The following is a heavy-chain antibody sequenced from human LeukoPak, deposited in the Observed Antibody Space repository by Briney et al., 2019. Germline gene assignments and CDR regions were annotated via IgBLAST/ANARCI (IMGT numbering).Heavy chain of an antibody. J-gene: IGHJ4*02. CDR1: EFSVGSNY. CDR2: IYSGGST. CDR3: ARVVKYSSGRLTDLLPYYFDS. Sequence: GGSLRLSCAASEFSVGSNYMTWVRQAPGKGLEWVSLIYSGGSTYYADSVKGRFTISRDNSKNTLYLQMNSLRAEDTAVYYCARVVKYSSGRLTDLLPYYFDSWGQGTLVTVSS. V-gene: IGHV3-66*01. D-gene: IGHD6-19*01.